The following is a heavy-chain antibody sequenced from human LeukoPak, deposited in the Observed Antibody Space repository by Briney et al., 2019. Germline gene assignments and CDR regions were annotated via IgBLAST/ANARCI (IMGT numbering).Heavy chain of an antibody. D-gene: IGHD2-15*01. V-gene: IGHV3-23*01. Sequence: PGGSLRLSCAASGFTFSTYAMSWVRQAPGKGLEWVSTISGSGANTYYADSVRGRFTISRDNSKNTLYLHMNSLRAEDTAVYYCAKEWSGYYGMDVWGQGTTVTVSS. J-gene: IGHJ6*02. CDR1: GFTFSTYA. CDR3: AKEWSGYYGMDV. CDR2: ISGSGANT.